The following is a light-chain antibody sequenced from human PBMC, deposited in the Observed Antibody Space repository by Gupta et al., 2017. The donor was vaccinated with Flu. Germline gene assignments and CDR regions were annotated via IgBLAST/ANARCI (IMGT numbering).Light chain of an antibody. CDR3: QQRSNLVT. J-gene: IGKJ4*01. CDR1: QSVSSY. Sequence: EIVLTQSPATLSLSPGERATLSCRASQSVSSYLDWYQQKPGQAPRLLIYDASNSASGSPGGFSGGGYEKDFTLTSSGREDEDFAVYYEQQRSNLVTFGGGTKVEIK. CDR2: DAS. V-gene: IGKV3-11*01.